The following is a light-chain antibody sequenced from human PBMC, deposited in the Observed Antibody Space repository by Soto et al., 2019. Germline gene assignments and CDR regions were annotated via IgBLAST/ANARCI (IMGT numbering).Light chain of an antibody. CDR1: QSVRNTY. V-gene: IGKV3-20*01. CDR2: GVS. Sequence: ENVLAQSPGTLSLSPGERATLSCRASQSVRNTYLAWYQQKPGQAPRLLIYGVSSRATGIPDRFSGSESGTDFTLTISRLEPEDFAVYYCQQYSSSPVTFGGGTKVDIK. J-gene: IGKJ4*01. CDR3: QQYSSSPVT.